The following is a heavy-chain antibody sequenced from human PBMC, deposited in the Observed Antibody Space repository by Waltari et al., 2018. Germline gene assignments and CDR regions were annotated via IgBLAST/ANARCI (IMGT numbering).Heavy chain of an antibody. CDR3: TRHRGYSSSWYDWYFDL. J-gene: IGHJ2*01. V-gene: IGHV3-73*01. CDR2: IRSKANSYAT. CDR1: GFTFSGSA. D-gene: IGHD6-13*01. Sequence: EVQLVESGGGFVQPGGSLKLSCAASGFTFSGSAMHWVRQASGKGREWVGRIRSKANSYATAYAASVKGRFTISRDDSKNTAYLQMNSLKTEDTAVYYCTRHRGYSSSWYDWYFDLWGRGTLVTVSS.